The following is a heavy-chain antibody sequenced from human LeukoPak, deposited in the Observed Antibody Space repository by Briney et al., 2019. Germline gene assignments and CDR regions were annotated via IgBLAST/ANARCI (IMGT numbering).Heavy chain of an antibody. CDR2: IYFNGST. V-gene: IGHV4-39*01. J-gene: IGHJ4*02. CDR3: ARHYPAYSGYDYATQFLWAIFDY. D-gene: IGHD5-12*01. Sequence: SETLSLTCTVSGYSISSSSYYWGWIRQTPGKGLEWLGTIYFNGSTYYNPSLKSRVTISVDRSKNQFSLKMSSVTAADTSVYFCARHYPAYSGYDYATQFLWAIFDYWGQGTLVTVSS. CDR1: GYSISSSSYY.